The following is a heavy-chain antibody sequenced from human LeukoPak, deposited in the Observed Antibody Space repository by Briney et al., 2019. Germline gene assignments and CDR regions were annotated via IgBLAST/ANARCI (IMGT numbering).Heavy chain of an antibody. J-gene: IGHJ3*02. Sequence: GGSLRLSCAASGFTFSSYDMHWVRHATGKGLEWVSAIGTAGDTYYPDSVKGRFTISRENAKNSLYLQMNSLRAGDTAVYCCARAGDYEDDAFDIWGQGTMVSVFS. CDR1: GFTFSSYD. D-gene: IGHD4-17*01. V-gene: IGHV3-13*01. CDR3: ARAGDYEDDAFDI. CDR2: IGTAGDT.